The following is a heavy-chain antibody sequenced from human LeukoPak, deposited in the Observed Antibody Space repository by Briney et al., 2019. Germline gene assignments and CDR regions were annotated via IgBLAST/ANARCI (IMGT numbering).Heavy chain of an antibody. CDR1: GGSISSYY. CDR2: IYYSGST. Sequence: PSETLSLTCTVSGGSISSYYWSWIRQPPGKGLEWIGYIYYSGSTNYNPSLKSRVTISVDTSKNQFSLKLSSVTAADTAVYYCARVATGESGWIDPGGQATLRTVYS. D-gene: IGHD3-10*01. V-gene: IGHV4-59*01. J-gene: IGHJ5*02. CDR3: ARVATGESGWIDP.